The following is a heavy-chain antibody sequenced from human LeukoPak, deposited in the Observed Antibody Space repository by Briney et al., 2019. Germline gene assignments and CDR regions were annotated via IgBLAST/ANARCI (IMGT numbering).Heavy chain of an antibody. Sequence: ETVPHIRTVSGGSISSSPHYWGGIRQPPGKGLEWIGSIYYSGSTYYNPSLKSLVTVSVDTSKNQFSLKLRSGTAADTAMYYCARALVLYYDGSGYLTRFDYWGPGTPVHLSS. V-gene: IGHV4-39*07. CDR1: GGSISSSPHY. J-gene: IGHJ4*02. CDR3: ARALVLYYDGSGYLTRFDY. CDR2: IYYSGST. D-gene: IGHD3-22*01.